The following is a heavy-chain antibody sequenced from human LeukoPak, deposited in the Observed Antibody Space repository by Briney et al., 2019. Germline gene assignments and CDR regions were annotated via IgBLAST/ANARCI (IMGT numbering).Heavy chain of an antibody. J-gene: IGHJ5*02. D-gene: IGHD4-17*01. V-gene: IGHV4-59*01. CDR2: IYYSGST. CDR3: ARGGDYGDYVEWFDP. Sequence: SETLSLTCTVSGGSISSYYWSWIRQPPGKGLEWIGDIYYSGSTNYNPSLKSRVTISVDTSKNQFSLKLSTVTAADTAVYYCARGGDYGDYVEWFDPWGQGTLVTVSS. CDR1: GGSISSYY.